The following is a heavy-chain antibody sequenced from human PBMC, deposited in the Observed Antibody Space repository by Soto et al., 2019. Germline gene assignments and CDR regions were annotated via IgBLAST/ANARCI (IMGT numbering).Heavy chain of an antibody. Sequence: QVQLQQWGAGLLKPSETLSLTCAVYGGSFSGYYWSWIRQPPGKGLEWIGEINHSGGTNYNPSLKSRVTISVDTSKNQFSLKLSSVTAADTAVYYCAREGRVPASFDYWGQGTLVTVSS. CDR2: INHSGGT. CDR1: GGSFSGYY. CDR3: AREGRVPASFDY. V-gene: IGHV4-34*01. J-gene: IGHJ4*02. D-gene: IGHD2-2*01.